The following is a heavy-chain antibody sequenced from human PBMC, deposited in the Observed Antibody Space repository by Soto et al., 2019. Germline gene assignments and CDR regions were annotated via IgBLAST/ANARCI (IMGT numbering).Heavy chain of an antibody. J-gene: IGHJ5*02. Sequence: SGPTLVEPTQTLTLTCTFSGFSLSTSGVGVGWIRQPPGKALEWLALIYWDDDKRYSPSLKSRLTITKDTSKNQVVLTMPNLDPVDTATYYCAHRPRGGYCSGGSCYGTGLVKFDWFDPWGQGTLVTVSS. CDR1: GFSLSTSGVG. V-gene: IGHV2-5*02. CDR2: IYWDDDK. D-gene: IGHD2-15*01. CDR3: AHRPRGGYCSGGSCYGTGLVKFDWFDP.